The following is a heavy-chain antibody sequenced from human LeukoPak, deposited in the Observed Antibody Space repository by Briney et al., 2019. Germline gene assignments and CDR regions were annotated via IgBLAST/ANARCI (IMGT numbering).Heavy chain of an antibody. CDR2: IYSGGST. J-gene: IGHJ4*02. CDR3: ARYGSGYDLIDY. Sequence: PGGSLRLSCAASGFTVSSNYMSWVRQAPGKGLEWVSVIYSGGSTYYPDSVKGRFTIFRDNAKNTLNLQMNSLGAEDTAVYYRARYGSGYDLIDYWGQGTLVTVSS. V-gene: IGHV3-53*01. D-gene: IGHD5-12*01. CDR1: GFTVSSNY.